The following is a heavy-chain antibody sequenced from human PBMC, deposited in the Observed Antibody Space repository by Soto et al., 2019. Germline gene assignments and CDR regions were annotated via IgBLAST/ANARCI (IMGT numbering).Heavy chain of an antibody. J-gene: IGHJ4*02. D-gene: IGHD6-13*01. CDR3: AKDPVSSWYEIDY. CDR1: GFTFSKYA. Sequence: EVQLLESGGGLVQPGGSLRLSCAASGFTFSKYALTWVRQAPGKGLELVSTISGSGGSTYYADSLKGRFTISRDNSKNTLYLQMNSLRAEDTAVYYCAKDPVSSWYEIDYWGQGTLVTVSS. CDR2: ISGSGGST. V-gene: IGHV3-23*01.